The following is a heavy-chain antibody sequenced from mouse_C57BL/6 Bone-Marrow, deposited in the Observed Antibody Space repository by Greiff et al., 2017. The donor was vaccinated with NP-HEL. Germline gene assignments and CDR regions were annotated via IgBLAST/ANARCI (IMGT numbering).Heavy chain of an antibody. CDR1: GYSFTGYY. Sequence: EVQLHQSGPELVKPGASVKISCKASGYSFTGYYMNWVKQSPEKSLEWIGEINPSTGGTTYNQKFKAKATLTVDKSSSTAYMQLKSLTSEDSAVDYCARSLRRVLAYWGQGTLVTVSA. D-gene: IGHD1-1*01. J-gene: IGHJ3*01. CDR2: INPSTGGT. V-gene: IGHV1-42*01. CDR3: ARSLRRVLAY.